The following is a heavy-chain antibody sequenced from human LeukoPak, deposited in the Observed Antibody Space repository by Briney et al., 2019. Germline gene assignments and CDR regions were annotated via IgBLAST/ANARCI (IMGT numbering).Heavy chain of an antibody. CDR2: IYYSGST. CDR1: GGSISTYY. CDR3: ARAGRGNTPVFQH. Sequence: SETLSLTCAVSGGSISTYYWDWIRQPPGKGLEWIGYIYYSGSTNYNPSLKSRVTISVDTSKNQFSLNLTSVTAADTAVYYCARAGRGNTPVFQHWGQGSLVTVSS. J-gene: IGHJ1*01. V-gene: IGHV4-59*01. D-gene: IGHD2-15*01.